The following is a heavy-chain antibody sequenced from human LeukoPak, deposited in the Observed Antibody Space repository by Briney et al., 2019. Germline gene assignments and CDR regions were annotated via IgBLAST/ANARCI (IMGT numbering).Heavy chain of an antibody. CDR3: AKGQIVPVAMLDY. Sequence: GGSLRLSCAASGFTFSSYAMHWVRQAPGKGLEWVAVISYDGSNKYYADSVKGRFTISRDNAKNSLYLQMNSLRAEDTALYYCAKGQIVPVAMLDYWGQGTLVTVSS. V-gene: IGHV3-30*04. CDR1: GFTFSSYA. D-gene: IGHD2-2*01. J-gene: IGHJ4*02. CDR2: ISYDGSNK.